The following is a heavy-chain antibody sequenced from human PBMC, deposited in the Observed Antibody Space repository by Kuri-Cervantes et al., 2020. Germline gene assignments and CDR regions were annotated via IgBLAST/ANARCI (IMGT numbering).Heavy chain of an antibody. D-gene: IGHD4-11*01. V-gene: IGHV4-34*01. CDR1: GGSFSAYY. Sequence: GSLRLSCVVYGGSFSAYYWSWIRQPPGKGLEWIGEINHSGSTKYNPSLKSRVTISVDTSKNQFSLKLSSVTAADTAVYYCARHEWYSNYYFDCWGQGTLVTVSS. CDR2: INHSGST. CDR3: ARHEWYSNYYFDC. J-gene: IGHJ4*02.